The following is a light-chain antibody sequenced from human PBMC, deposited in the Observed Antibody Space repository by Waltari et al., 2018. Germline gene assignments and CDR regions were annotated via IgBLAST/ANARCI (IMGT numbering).Light chain of an antibody. CDR3: QQYENFPVT. J-gene: IGKJ5*01. Sequence: IQAAQSPPPLSASVGDRVTITSQASQNISNYLNWYQQKPGKAPKLLIYDTTHLQTGVPSRFSGTGDGTDFTFTISSLQPEDIATYYCQQYENFPVTFGPGTRLEIK. CDR1: QNISNY. V-gene: IGKV1-33*01. CDR2: DTT.